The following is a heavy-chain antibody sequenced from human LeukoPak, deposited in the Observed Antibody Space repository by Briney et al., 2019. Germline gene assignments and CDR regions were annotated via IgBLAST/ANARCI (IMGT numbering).Heavy chain of an antibody. D-gene: IGHD3-10*01. CDR3: VKQGWFGETYYYYMDV. V-gene: IGHV3-23*01. CDR2: INNSGGST. CDR1: GFTFRRFG. J-gene: IGHJ6*03. Sequence: GGTLRLSCAASGFTFRRFGMSWVRQAPGKGLEWVSSINNSGGSTYYADSVKGRFTISRDNSKNTLYLQMNGLRAEDTAVYYCVKQGWFGETYYYYMDVWGKGTTVTISS.